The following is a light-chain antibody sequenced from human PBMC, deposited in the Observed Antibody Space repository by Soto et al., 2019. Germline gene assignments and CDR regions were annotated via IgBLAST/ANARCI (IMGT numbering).Light chain of an antibody. CDR2: GAS. V-gene: IGKV3D-20*02. CDR3: QQRSNWPIT. J-gene: IGKJ5*01. CDR1: QSVSNNY. Sequence: EIVLTQSPGTLSLSPGERATLSCRASQSVSNNYLAWYQQKPGQAPRLLIYGASNRATGIPDRFSGSGSGTDFTLTIDRLEPEDFAVYYCQQRSNWPITFGQGTRLEIK.